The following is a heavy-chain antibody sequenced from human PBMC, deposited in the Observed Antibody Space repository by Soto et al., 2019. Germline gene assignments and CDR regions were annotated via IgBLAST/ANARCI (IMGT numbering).Heavy chain of an antibody. J-gene: IGHJ5*02. D-gene: IGHD2-21*01. Sequence: PSETLSLTCTVSGGSISTYYWSWIRQPPGKGLEWIGYIYYSGSTKYNPSLKSRVTISVETSKNQLSLKLTSVTAADTAVYYCAKGPFRSPAWFDPWGQGTLVTVSS. CDR1: GGSISTYY. CDR3: AKGPFRSPAWFDP. CDR2: IYYSGST. V-gene: IGHV4-59*01.